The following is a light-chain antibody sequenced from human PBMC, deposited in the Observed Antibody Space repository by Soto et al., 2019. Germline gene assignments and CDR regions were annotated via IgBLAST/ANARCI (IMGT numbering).Light chain of an antibody. CDR1: QSINTY. CDR2: GTS. J-gene: IGKJ5*01. V-gene: IGKV1-39*01. Sequence: DIQMTQSPSFLSASVGDRVTISCRASQSINTYLNWYQHKPGKAPKLLIYGTSDLQSGVPSRFSGGGSGTDFTLTISSLQPEDFATSYCQQSFSTLLITFGQGTRLEFK. CDR3: QQSFSTLLIT.